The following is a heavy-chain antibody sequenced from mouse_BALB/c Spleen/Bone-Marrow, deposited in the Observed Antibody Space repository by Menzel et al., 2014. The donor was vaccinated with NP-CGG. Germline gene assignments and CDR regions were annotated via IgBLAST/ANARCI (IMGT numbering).Heavy chain of an antibody. CDR1: GFDFSGYW. V-gene: IGHV4-1*02. CDR2: INPDSSTT. D-gene: IGHD2-3*01. CDR3: ARNDGYSFAY. Sequence: EVKLVESGGGLVQPGGSLKLSCAASGFDFSGYWMSWVRQAPGKGLEWIGEINPDSSTTNYTPSLKDKFIISRDNAKNTLYLQMSKVRSEDTALYYCARNDGYSFAYWGQGTLVTVSA. J-gene: IGHJ3*01.